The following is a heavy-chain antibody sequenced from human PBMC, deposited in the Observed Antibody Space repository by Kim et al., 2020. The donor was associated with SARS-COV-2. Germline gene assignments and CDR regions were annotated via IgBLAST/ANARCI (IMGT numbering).Heavy chain of an antibody. Sequence: GGSLRLSCAASGFTFGDYAMHWVRQAPGKGLEWVSGISWNSGSIGYADSVKGRFTISRDNAKNSLYLQMNSLRAEDTALYYCAKDSWEGINYYGSGSYYSWFLMGYYFDYWGQGTLVTVSS. D-gene: IGHD3-10*01. V-gene: IGHV3-9*01. CDR3: AKDSWEGINYYGSGSYYSWFLMGYYFDY. J-gene: IGHJ4*02. CDR1: GFTFGDYA. CDR2: ISWNSGSI.